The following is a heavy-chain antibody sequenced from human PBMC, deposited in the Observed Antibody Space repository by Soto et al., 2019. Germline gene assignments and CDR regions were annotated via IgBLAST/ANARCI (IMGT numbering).Heavy chain of an antibody. CDR1: GFTFSSYA. J-gene: IGHJ4*02. CDR3: ANLNPPHQETARDPFDY. Sequence: PGGSLRLSCAASGFTFSSYAMSWVRQAPGKGLEWVSAISGSGGSTYYADSVKGRFTISRDNSKNTLYLQMNSLRAEDTAVYYCANLNPPHQETARDPFDYWGQGTLVTVSS. CDR2: ISGSGGST. V-gene: IGHV3-23*01. D-gene: IGHD5-18*01.